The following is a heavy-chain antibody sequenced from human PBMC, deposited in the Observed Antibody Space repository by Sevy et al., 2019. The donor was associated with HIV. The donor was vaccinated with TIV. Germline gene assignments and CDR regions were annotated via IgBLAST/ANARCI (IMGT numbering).Heavy chain of an antibody. V-gene: IGHV3-11*01. Sequence: GGSLRLSCAASGFTFSDYYMSWLRQAPGKGLEWVSYIGSSGSELSYADSVKGRFTVSRDNAKKSMYLQMNSLRTEDTALYYCSRDLHRGLSRSTSGYWGQGTLVTVSS. D-gene: IGHD2-2*01. CDR1: GFTFSDYY. CDR2: IGSSGSEL. CDR3: SRDLHRGLSRSTSGY. J-gene: IGHJ4*02.